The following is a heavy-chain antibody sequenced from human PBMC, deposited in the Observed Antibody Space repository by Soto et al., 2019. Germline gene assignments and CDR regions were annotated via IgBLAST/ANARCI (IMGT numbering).Heavy chain of an antibody. Sequence: QVQLVQSGAEVKTPGASVKVSCKASGYTFTSYAMHWVRQAPGQRLEWMGWINAGNGNTKYSQKFQGRVTITRDTAESTPYRELSSLRSEDTVVYYGARGLIVSSPSFDSGGKGPRVPLPS. D-gene: IGHD2-15*01. J-gene: IGHJ5*01. CDR1: GYTFTSYA. V-gene: IGHV1-3*01. CDR2: INAGNGNT. CDR3: ARGLIVSSPSFDS.